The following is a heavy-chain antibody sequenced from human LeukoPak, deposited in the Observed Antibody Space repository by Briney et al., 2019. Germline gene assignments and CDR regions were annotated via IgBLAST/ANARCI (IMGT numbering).Heavy chain of an antibody. J-gene: IGHJ4*02. V-gene: IGHV3-11*03. CDR1: GFTFGDEY. CDR2: ISNSGSYT. CDR3: ARSRGAGPGAYFDY. Sequence: PGGALRLSCAASGFTFGDEYMSGIRQAPGKGLEWVSYISNSGSYTNYADSVKGRFTISRDNAKNSLYLQMNSLRAEDTAVYYCARSRGAGPGAYFDYWGQGTLITVSS. D-gene: IGHD6-19*01.